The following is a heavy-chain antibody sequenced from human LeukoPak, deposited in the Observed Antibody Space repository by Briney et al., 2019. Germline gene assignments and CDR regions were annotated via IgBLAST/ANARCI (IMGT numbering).Heavy chain of an antibody. V-gene: IGHV3-21*04. D-gene: IGHD2-2*01. CDR1: GFKFNIYT. Sequence: GGSLRLSCAASGFKFNIYTMNWVRQAPGKGLEWVSSISSSSSFIYYADSVKGRFTISRDSAKNSLYLQMNSLRAEDTAVYYCAKDFEWGSTSCAFDYWGQGTLVTVSS. J-gene: IGHJ4*02. CDR3: AKDFEWGSTSCAFDY. CDR2: ISSSSSFI.